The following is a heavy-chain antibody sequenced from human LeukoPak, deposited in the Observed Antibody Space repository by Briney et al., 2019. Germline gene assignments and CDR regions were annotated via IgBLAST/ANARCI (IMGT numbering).Heavy chain of an antibody. Sequence: GGSLRLSCAASGFTVSRNYMSWVRQAPGKGLEWVSVIYMSGTTYYADSVKGRFTISRDNSKNTLYLQMNSLRAEDTAVYYCAKERPLWTGYFFDYWGQGTLVTVSS. D-gene: IGHD3/OR15-3a*01. J-gene: IGHJ4*02. CDR3: AKERPLWTGYFFDY. CDR2: IYMSGTT. V-gene: IGHV3-66*03. CDR1: GFTVSRNY.